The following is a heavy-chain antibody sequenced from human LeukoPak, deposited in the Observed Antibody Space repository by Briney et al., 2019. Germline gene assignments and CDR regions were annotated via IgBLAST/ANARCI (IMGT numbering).Heavy chain of an antibody. CDR2: LYYGVST. V-gene: IGHV3-53*01. D-gene: IGHD4-17*01. J-gene: IGHJ4*02. CDR1: GFTFSNAW. Sequence: GGSLSLSCAASGFTFSNAWMNWVRQAPGKGLEWVSVLYYGVSTFYKDSVKGRFTTSGDNFKNTVYLQMNSLRAEDTAVYYCARGRQNYGDYPYWGQGTLVTVSS. CDR3: ARGRQNYGDYPY.